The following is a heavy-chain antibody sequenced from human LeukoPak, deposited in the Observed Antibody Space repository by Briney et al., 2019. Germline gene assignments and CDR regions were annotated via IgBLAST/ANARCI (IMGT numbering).Heavy chain of an antibody. D-gene: IGHD2-8*01. CDR3: ARRNGLGAFDI. CDR1: GYSFTNYW. Sequence: GESLKISCKASGYSFTNYWIGWVRQMPGKGLEWMGIIYPGDSDTRYSPSFQGQVNISVGKSISTAYLQWSSLKASDIAIYYCARRNGLGAFDIWGQGTLVTVSS. CDR2: IYPGDSDT. J-gene: IGHJ3*02. V-gene: IGHV5-51*01.